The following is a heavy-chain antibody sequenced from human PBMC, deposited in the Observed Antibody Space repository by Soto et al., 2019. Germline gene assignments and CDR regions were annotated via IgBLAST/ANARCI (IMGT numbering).Heavy chain of an antibody. CDR3: ARPAVYSSGWTS. D-gene: IGHD6-25*01. CDR2: IYPGDSDT. CDR1: RYSFTSYW. J-gene: IGHJ5*02. Sequence: PGESLKISCKGSRYSFTSYWIGWVRQMPGKGLELMGIIYPGDSDTRYSPSFQGQVTISADKSISTAYLQWSSLQASDSAVYYCARPAVYSSGWTSWGQGTLVTVSS. V-gene: IGHV5-51*01.